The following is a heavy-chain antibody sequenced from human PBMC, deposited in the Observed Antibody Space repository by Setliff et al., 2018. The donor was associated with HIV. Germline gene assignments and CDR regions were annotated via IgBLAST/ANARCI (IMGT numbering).Heavy chain of an antibody. CDR2: INRSGNT. CDR3: ARETSVTPVGLDH. J-gene: IGHJ1*01. V-gene: IGHV4-34*01. D-gene: IGHD1-1*01. CDR1: GGSFGAYY. Sequence: SETLSLTCAVYGGSFGAYYWTWIRQPPGKGLEWIGEINRSGNTKYNPSLKSRVTISIDTSKKQFSLKLNSVTAADTAVYYCARETSVTPVGLDHWGQGTLVTVSA.